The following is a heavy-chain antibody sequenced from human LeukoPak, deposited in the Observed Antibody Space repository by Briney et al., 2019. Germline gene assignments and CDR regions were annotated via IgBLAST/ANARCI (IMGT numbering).Heavy chain of an antibody. CDR1: GFTFSSYA. CDR3: ARDRRDGYNLARGGPDY. J-gene: IGHJ4*02. V-gene: IGHV3-30*04. D-gene: IGHD5-24*01. CDR2: ISYDGSNK. Sequence: GGSLRLSCAASGFTFSSYAMHWVRQAPGKGLEWVAVISYDGSNKYYADSVKGRFTISRDNSKNTLYLQMNSLRAEDTAVYYCARDRRDGYNLARGGPDYWGQGTLVTVSS.